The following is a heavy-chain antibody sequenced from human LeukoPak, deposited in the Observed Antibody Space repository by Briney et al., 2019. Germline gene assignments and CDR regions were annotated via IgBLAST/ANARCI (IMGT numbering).Heavy chain of an antibody. CDR1: GYTFTSYD. J-gene: IGHJ6*02. V-gene: IGHV1-8*01. CDR2: MNPNSGNT. CDR3: AREQSSYDFWSGFYYYYGMDV. D-gene: IGHD3-3*01. Sequence: ASVKVSCKASGYTFTSYDINWVRQATGQGLEWMGWMNPNSGNTGYAQKFQGRVTMTRNTSISTAYMELSSLRSEDTAVYYCAREQSSYDFWSGFYYYYGMDVWGHGTTVTVSS.